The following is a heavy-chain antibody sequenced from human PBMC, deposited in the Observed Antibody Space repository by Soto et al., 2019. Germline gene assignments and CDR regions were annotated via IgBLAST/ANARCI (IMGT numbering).Heavy chain of an antibody. V-gene: IGHV1-8*01. CDR1: GYTFTSYD. J-gene: IGHJ6*02. CDR2: MNPNSGNT. Sequence: ASVKVSCKASGYTFTSYDINWVRQATGQGLEWMGWMNPNSGNTGYAQKFQGRVTMTRNTSISTAYMELSSLRSEDTAVYYCARKARSDYYYYGMDVGGQGTTVTVSS. CDR3: ARKARSDYYYYGMDV.